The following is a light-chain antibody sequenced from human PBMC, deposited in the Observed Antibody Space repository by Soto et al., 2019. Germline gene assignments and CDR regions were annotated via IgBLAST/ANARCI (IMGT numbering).Light chain of an antibody. Sequence: AIQLTQSPSSLSASVGDRVTITCRASQGISSALAWYQQKPGKAPKLLIYDASSLESGVPSRFSGSGSGTDFPLTISSLQPEHFATYYCQQLNNYPIPFGQGTRLEIK. J-gene: IGKJ5*01. V-gene: IGKV1D-13*01. CDR3: QQLNNYPIP. CDR1: QGISSA. CDR2: DAS.